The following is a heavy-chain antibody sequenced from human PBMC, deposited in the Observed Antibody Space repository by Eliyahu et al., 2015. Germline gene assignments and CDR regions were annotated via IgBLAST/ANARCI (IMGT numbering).Heavy chain of an antibody. D-gene: IGHD3-22*01. CDR3: AGSYDSSGYYLF. Sequence: QVQLQESGPGLVKPSQTLSLTCXVSGXSXSSGGYXXXWIRQHPGKGLEWIGYXYYSGSTYYNPSLKSRVTISVDTSKNQFSLKLSSVTAADTAVYYCAGSYDSSGYYLFWGQGTLVTVSS. V-gene: IGHV4-31*03. CDR1: GXSXSSGGYX. CDR2: XYYSGST. J-gene: IGHJ4*02.